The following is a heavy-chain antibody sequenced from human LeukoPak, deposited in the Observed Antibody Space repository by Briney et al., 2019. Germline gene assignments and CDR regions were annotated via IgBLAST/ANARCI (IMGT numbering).Heavy chain of an antibody. D-gene: IGHD3-22*01. CDR3: AKANYYDSSGYPFYFYGMDV. CDR2: TRWDGGST. J-gene: IGHJ6*02. CDR1: GSTPDEYT. V-gene: IGHV3-43*01. Sequence: GRCLTLSCLPSGSTPDEYTVEWVSHAHEGGGGWVSLTRWDGGSTYYADSVTGRFTPSRDNSKNSLYLQMNSLRTEDTALYYCAKANYYDSSGYPFYFYGMDVGGQGNTVTVSS.